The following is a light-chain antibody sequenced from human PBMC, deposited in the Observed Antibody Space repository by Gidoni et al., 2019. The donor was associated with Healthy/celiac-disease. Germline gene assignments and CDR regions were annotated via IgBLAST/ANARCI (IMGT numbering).Light chain of an antibody. Sequence: EIVLTQSPGTLSLSPGEGATLSCRASQSVSSSYLAWYQQKPGQAPRLLIYGASSRATGIPDRFSGSGSGTDFTLTISRLEPEDFAVYYCQQYGNSPNTFGQXTRLAIK. CDR2: GAS. CDR1: QSVSSSY. CDR3: QQYGNSPNT. V-gene: IGKV3-20*01. J-gene: IGKJ2*01.